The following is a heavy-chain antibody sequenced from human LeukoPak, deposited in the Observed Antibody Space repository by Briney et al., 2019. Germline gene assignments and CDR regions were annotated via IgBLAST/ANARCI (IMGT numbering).Heavy chain of an antibody. V-gene: IGHV3-7*01. CDR2: IKQDGSEK. D-gene: IGHD6-19*01. CDR1: GFTFSNYW. CDR3: AREGGLEAKDPNLVWLASFDY. J-gene: IGHJ4*02. Sequence: PGGSLRLSCAASGFTFSNYWMSWVRQAPGKGLEWVANIKQDGSEKYFVDSVKGRFTISRDNAKNSLYLQMNSLRAEDTAVYYCAREGGLEAKDPNLVWLASFDYWGQGTLVTVSS.